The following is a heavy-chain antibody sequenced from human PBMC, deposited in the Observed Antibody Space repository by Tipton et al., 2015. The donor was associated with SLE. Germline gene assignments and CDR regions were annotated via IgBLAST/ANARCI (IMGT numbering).Heavy chain of an antibody. V-gene: IGHV4-38-2*01. CDR1: GYSLSSAYS. CDR3: ARVKSIFGVVIIDY. D-gene: IGHD3-3*01. J-gene: IGHJ4*02. Sequence: TLSLTCVVSGYSLSSAYSWGWIRQPPGEGREWIGTVYHRGSTHYNPSLKSRLTMSVDTSKNQFSLKLSSVTAADTAVYYCARVKSIFGVVIIDYWGQGTLVTVSS. CDR2: VYHRGST.